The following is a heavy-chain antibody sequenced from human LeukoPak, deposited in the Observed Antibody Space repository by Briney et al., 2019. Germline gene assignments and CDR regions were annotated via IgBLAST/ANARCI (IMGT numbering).Heavy chain of an antibody. CDR2: TNSDGSST. CDR1: GFTFNIYE. CDR3: ARDGLDFDY. J-gene: IGHJ4*02. D-gene: IGHD3/OR15-3a*01. V-gene: IGHV3-74*01. Sequence: PGGSLRLSCAASGFTFNIYEMNWARQAPGKGLVWVSRTNSDGSSTSYADSVKGRFTISRDNAKNTLYLQMNSLRAEDTAVYYCARDGLDFDYWGQGTLVTVSS.